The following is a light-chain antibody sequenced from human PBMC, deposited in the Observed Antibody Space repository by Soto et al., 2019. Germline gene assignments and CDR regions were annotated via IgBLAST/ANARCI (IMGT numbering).Light chain of an antibody. J-gene: IGKJ4*01. Sequence: DVQMPQCPTSLSVCGGDKVTITCRASQSISNYLNWYQQKPGKAPKLLIYDASNLETGVPSRFSGSRSGTSFTFTILSLLSADIATYYCRKYDKLPALPFGRGTKADIK. CDR1: QSISNY. V-gene: IGKV1-33*01. CDR2: DAS. CDR3: RKYDKLPALP.